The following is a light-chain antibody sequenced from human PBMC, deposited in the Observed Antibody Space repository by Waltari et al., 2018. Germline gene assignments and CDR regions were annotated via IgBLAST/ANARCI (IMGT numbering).Light chain of an antibody. CDR3: QQYYSTPPWT. CDR1: QRVLYSSNNKNY. CDR2: WAS. Sequence: DIVMTQSPDSLAVSLGERATINCKSSQRVLYSSNNKNYLAWYQQKPGQPPKLLIYWASNREAGVPDRFSGSGSGTDFTLTISSLQAEDVAVYYCQQYYSTPPWTFGQGTKVEIK. V-gene: IGKV4-1*01. J-gene: IGKJ1*01.